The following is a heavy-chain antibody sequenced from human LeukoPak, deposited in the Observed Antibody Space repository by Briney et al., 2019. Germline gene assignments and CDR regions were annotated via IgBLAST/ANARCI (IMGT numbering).Heavy chain of an antibody. V-gene: IGHV3-74*01. CDR3: ARVLLGTWGAFDI. CDR1: GFTFSSYW. CDR2: ISSDGSST. Sequence: GGSLRLSCAASGFTFSSYWMHWVRQAPGKGLVWVSRISSDGSSTTYADSVKSRFTISRDNAKNTLYLQMNSLRAEDTAVYYCARVLLGTWGAFDIWGQGTMVTVSS. J-gene: IGHJ3*02. D-gene: IGHD7-27*01.